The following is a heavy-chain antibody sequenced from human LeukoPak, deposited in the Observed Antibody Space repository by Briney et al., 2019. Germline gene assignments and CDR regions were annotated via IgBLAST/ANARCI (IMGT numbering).Heavy chain of an antibody. J-gene: IGHJ4*02. CDR1: GFTFTSFW. D-gene: IGHD3-10*01. CDR2: INQDGSGK. CDR3: VGLGENY. V-gene: IGHV3-7*02. Sequence: GGSLRLSCAASGFTFTSFWMSWVRQAPGKGLEWVANINQDGSGKYYVDSVKGRFTISRDNATNSLYLQMNSLRPEDTAMYYCVGLGENYWGQGTLVTVSS.